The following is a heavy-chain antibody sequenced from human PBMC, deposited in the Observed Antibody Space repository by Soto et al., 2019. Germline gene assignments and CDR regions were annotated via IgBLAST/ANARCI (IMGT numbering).Heavy chain of an antibody. CDR2: ISYDGSNK. J-gene: IGHJ6*02. V-gene: IGHV3-30-3*01. Sequence: GGSLRLSCAASGFTFSSYAMHWVRQAPGKGLEWVAVISYDGSNKYYADSVKGRFTISRDNSKNTLYLQMNSLRAEDTAVYYCARGLRVDTARHYYYYGMDVWGQGTTVTVSS. CDR1: GFTFSSYA. D-gene: IGHD5-18*01. CDR3: ARGLRVDTARHYYYYGMDV.